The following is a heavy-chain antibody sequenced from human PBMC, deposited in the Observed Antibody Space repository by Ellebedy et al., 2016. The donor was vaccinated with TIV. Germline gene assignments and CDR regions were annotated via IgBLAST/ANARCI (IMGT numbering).Heavy chain of an antibody. V-gene: IGHV3-74*01. CDR3: ARDRGDYSISGP. J-gene: IGHJ5*02. Sequence: GGSLRLSXVASGFTFGRYWMHWVRQAPGNKLVWVSRIKSDGGTTYADSVKGRFTTSRDNARNTLYLQMNSLRGEDTAVYFCARDRGDYSISGPWGQGTLVTVSS. CDR2: IKSDGGT. D-gene: IGHD4-11*01. CDR1: GFTFGRYW.